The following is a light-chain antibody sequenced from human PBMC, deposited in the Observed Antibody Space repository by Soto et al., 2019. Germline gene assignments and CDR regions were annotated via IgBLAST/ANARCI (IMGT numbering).Light chain of an antibody. CDR2: EVT. CDR1: SSDVGGYDY. Sequence: ALTQPPSASGSPGQSVTIACTGTSSDVGGYDYVSWYQQHPGKAPKLMIYEVTIRPSGVSDRFSGSKSGNTASLTVSGLQAEDEADYYCSSYTGGNPSYVFGTGTKVTVL. V-gene: IGLV2-8*01. CDR3: SSYTGGNPSYV. J-gene: IGLJ1*01.